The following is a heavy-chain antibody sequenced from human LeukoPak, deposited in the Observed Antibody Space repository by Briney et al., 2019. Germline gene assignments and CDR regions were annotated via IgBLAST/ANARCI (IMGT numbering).Heavy chain of an antibody. CDR3: ARDYGDYVGEIDY. CDR2: INHSGST. V-gene: IGHV4-34*09. D-gene: IGHD4-17*01. Sequence: PSETLSLTCAVYGGSFSGYYWSWIRQPPGKGLEWIGEINHSGSTNYNPSLKSRVTISVDTSKNQFSLKLSSVTAADTAVYYCARDYGDYVGEIDYWGQGTLATVSS. J-gene: IGHJ4*02. CDR1: GGSFSGYY.